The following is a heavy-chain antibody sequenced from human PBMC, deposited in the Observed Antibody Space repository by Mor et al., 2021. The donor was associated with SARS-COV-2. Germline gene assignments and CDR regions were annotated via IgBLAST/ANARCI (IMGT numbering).Heavy chain of an antibody. J-gene: IGHJ4*02. CDR3: GRDQKDNSGNSLGLK. Sequence: GTTSYAQKFQGRVTMTRDTSTSTVYMELSSLRSEDTAVYYCGRDQKDNSGNSLGLKWGQGTLVTVSS. V-gene: IGHV1-46*03. D-gene: IGHD2-21*02. CDR2: GTT.